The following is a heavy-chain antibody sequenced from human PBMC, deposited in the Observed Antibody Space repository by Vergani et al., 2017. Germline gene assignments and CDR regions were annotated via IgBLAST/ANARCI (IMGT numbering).Heavy chain of an antibody. J-gene: IGHJ4*02. Sequence: EVQLVESGGGLVKPGGSLRLSCAASGFTFSSYEMNWVRQAPGKGLEWVSYISSSGSTIYYADSVKGRFTISRDNAKNSLYLQMNSLRAEDTAVYYYARYRTGSSEGFDYWGQGTLVTVSS. D-gene: IGHD1-14*01. V-gene: IGHV3-48*03. CDR3: ARYRTGSSEGFDY. CDR1: GFTFSSYE. CDR2: ISSSGSTI.